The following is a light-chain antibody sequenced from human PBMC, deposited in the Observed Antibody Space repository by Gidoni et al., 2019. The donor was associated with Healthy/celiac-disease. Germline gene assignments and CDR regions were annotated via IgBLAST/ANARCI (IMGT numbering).Light chain of an antibody. V-gene: IGKV3D-15*01. J-gene: IGKJ4*01. CDR1: QRVSSN. Sequence: ELVITQYPATLSLSHGERATLSCRARQRVSSNLAWYQPKPGQAPRLLIDGASTRATGLPARFSGSGSGTEFTLTISSLQSEDFAVYYCQQYNNWPPLTFXGXTKVEIK. CDR2: GAS. CDR3: QQYNNWPPLT.